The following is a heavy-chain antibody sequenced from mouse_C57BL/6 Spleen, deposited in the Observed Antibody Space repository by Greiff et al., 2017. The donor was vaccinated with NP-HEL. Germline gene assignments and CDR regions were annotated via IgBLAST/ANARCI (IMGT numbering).Heavy chain of an antibody. J-gene: IGHJ4*01. CDR2: IDPETGGT. V-gene: IGHV1-15*01. Sequence: QVHVKQSGAELVRPGASVTLSCKASGYTFTDYEMHWVKQTPVHGLEWIGAIDPETGGTAYNQKFKGKAILTADKSSSTAYMELRSLTSEDSAVYYCTRRSFEAMDYWGQGTSVTVSS. CDR1: GYTFTDYE. CDR3: TRRSFEAMDY.